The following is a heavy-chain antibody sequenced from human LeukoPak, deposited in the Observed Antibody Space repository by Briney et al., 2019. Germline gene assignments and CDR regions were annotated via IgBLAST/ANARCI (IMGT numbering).Heavy chain of an antibody. CDR1: GYTFTNFD. CDR2: MSPNTGYT. D-gene: IGHD7-27*01. CDR3: ASNPPRTGDFYY. Sequence: ASVKVSCKTSGYTFTNFDINWVRQATGQGLEWMGWMSPNTGYTGYAQKFQGRVTMTRDISKNTAYMELSSLRSEDTAIYYCASNPPRTGDFYYWGQGALVTVSS. J-gene: IGHJ4*02. V-gene: IGHV1-8*01.